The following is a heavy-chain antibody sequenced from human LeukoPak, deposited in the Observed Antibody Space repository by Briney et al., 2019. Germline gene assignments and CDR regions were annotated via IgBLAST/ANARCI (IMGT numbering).Heavy chain of an antibody. J-gene: IGHJ4*02. CDR3: ARRKAKTPNYFDY. CDR1: GDSIDDYY. V-gene: IGHV4-59*08. CDR2: IYYSGKT. Sequence: PAETLSLTCTVSGDSIDDYYWTWIRQPPGKGLEWVGYIYYSGKTNYNPSLKSRVTISLDTSKNQFSLKLTSVTAADTAMYYCARRKAKTPNYFDYWGQRALVTVSS.